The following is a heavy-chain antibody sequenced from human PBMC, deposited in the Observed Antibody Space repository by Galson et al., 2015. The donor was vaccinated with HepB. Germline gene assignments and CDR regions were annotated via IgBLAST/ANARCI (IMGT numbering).Heavy chain of an antibody. Sequence: SVKVSCKASGYTFTSYGISWVRQAPGQGLEWMGWISAYNGNTNYAQKLQGRVTMTTDTSTSTAYMELRSLRSDDTAVYYCARDLPQWLVRGSTVYWYFDLWGRGTLVTVSS. J-gene: IGHJ2*01. D-gene: IGHD6-19*01. CDR1: GYTFTSYG. CDR2: ISAYNGNT. CDR3: ARDLPQWLVRGSTVYWYFDL. V-gene: IGHV1-18*04.